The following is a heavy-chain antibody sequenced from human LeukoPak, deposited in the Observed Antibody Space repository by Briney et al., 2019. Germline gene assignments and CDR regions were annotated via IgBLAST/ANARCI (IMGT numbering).Heavy chain of an antibody. Sequence: GESLKISCNGSGYSFTNYWISWVRQIPGTGLVWMGTIDPSDSYTNYSPSFQGHVTISADKSISTAYVQWSSLKASDTAIYYCAKAAASLDWFDPWGQGTLVIVSS. V-gene: IGHV5-10-1*01. CDR3: AKAAASLDWFDP. CDR1: GYSFTNYW. CDR2: IDPSDSYT. D-gene: IGHD6-13*01. J-gene: IGHJ5*02.